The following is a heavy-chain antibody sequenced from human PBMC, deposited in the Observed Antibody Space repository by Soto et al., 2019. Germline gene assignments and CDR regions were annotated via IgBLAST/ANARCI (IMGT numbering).Heavy chain of an antibody. CDR2: IYYSGST. CDR1: GGSVSSGSYY. J-gene: IGHJ3*02. D-gene: IGHD5-18*01. CDR3: ARDRGRDGYSDDAFDI. V-gene: IGHV4-61*01. Sequence: SETLSLTCTVSGGSVSSGSYYWSWIRQPPGKGLEWIGYIYYSGSTNHNPSLKSRVTISVDTSKNQFSLKLSSVTAADTAVYYCARDRGRDGYSDDAFDIWGQGSMVTVSS.